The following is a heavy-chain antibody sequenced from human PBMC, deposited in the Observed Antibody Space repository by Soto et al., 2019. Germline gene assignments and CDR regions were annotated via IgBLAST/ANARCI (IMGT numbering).Heavy chain of an antibody. CDR3: VRDYYDGSASYGFEF. Sequence: QVPLVQSGAEVKKPGASVKVSCKASGYVFTGYYIHWVRQAPGQGLEWMGWINPKSGGANIAQKFQGWVTLTRDTSISTTYMEVNRMTSNDPAVYYCVRDYYDGSASYGFEFWGQGTPVTVAS. J-gene: IGHJ3*01. D-gene: IGHD3-22*01. CDR1: GYVFTGYY. CDR2: INPKSGGA. V-gene: IGHV1-2*04.